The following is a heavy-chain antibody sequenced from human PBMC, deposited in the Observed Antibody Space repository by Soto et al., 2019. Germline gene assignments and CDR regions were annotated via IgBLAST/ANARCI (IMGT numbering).Heavy chain of an antibody. V-gene: IGHV4-30-4*01. Sequence: SETLSLTCTVSGGSISSGDYYWRWIFQPPGKGLEWIGYSYYSGSTYYNPSLKSRATISVDTSKNQFSLNLSSVTAADTAVYYCARDVLAPAGTASYDCDAWGKGTMVTVSP. CDR2: SYYSGST. D-gene: IGHD6-13*01. CDR1: GGSISSGDYY. CDR3: ARDVLAPAGTASYDCDA. J-gene: IGHJ5*02.